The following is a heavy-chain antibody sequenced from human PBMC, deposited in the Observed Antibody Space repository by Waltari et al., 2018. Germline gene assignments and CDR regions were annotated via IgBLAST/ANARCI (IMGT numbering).Heavy chain of an antibody. V-gene: IGHV1-69*06. Sequence: QVQLVQSGAEVKKPGSSVKVSCKASGGTFSSYAISWVRQAPGQGLEWMGGIIPISGTANYAQKFQGRVTMTRNTSISTAYMELSSLRSEDTAVYYCARGVDEWELRTSDDYWGQGTLVTVSS. CDR2: IIPISGTA. CDR1: GGTFSSYA. D-gene: IGHD1-26*01. J-gene: IGHJ4*02. CDR3: ARGVDEWELRTSDDY.